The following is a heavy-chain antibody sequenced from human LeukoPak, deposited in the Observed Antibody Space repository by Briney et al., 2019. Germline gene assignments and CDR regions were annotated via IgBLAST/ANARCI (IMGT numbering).Heavy chain of an antibody. J-gene: IGHJ4*02. CDR1: GGSISSYY. V-gene: IGHV4-34*01. D-gene: IGHD6-19*01. CDR2: INHSGST. Sequence: SETLSLTCTVSGGSISSYYWSWIRQPPGKGLEWIGEINHSGSTNYNPSLKSRVTISVDTSKNQFSLKLSSVTAADTAVYYCARVGAVAGTWGQGTLVTVSS. CDR3: ARVGAVAGT.